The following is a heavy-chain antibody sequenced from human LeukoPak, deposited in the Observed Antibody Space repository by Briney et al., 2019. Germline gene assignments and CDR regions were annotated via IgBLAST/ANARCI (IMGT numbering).Heavy chain of an antibody. V-gene: IGHV4-34*01. D-gene: IGHD1-1*01. CDR3: ARVSWSLFDY. Sequence: SETLSLTCAVYGGSFSGYYWSWIRQPPEKGLEWIGEINHSGSTNYNPSLKSRVTISVDTSKNQFSLKLSSVTAADTAVYYCARVSWSLFDYWGQGTLVTVSS. CDR2: INHSGST. J-gene: IGHJ4*02. CDR1: GGSFSGYY.